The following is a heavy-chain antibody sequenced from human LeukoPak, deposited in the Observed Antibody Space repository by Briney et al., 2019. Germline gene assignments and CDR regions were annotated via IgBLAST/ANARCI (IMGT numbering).Heavy chain of an antibody. CDR2: INPSGGST. CDR3: ARGVWITIFGVVSDWFDS. J-gene: IGHJ5*01. V-gene: IGHV1-46*01. CDR1: GYTFTSYY. Sequence: ASVKVSCKASGYTFTSYYMHWVRQAPGQGLEWMGIINPSGGSTSYAQKFQGRVTMTRDMSTSTVYMELSSLRSEDTAVYYCARGVWITIFGVVSDWFDSWGQGTLVTVSS. D-gene: IGHD3-3*01.